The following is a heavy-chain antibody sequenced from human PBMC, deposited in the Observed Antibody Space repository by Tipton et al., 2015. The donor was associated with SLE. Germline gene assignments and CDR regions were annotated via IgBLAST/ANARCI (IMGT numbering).Heavy chain of an antibody. CDR2: IYSGGST. CDR3: ARDPRYGGYSDAFDI. V-gene: IGHV3-66*02. D-gene: IGHD5-12*01. Sequence: GSLRLSCAASGFTVSSNYMSWVRQAPGKGLEWVSVIYSGGSTYYADSVKGRFTISRDNSKNTLYLQMNSLRAEDTAVYYCARDPRYGGYSDAFDIWGQGTMVTVSS. CDR1: GFTVSSNY. J-gene: IGHJ3*02.